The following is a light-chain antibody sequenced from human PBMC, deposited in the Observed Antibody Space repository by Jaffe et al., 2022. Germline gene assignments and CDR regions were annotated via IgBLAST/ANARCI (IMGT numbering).Light chain of an antibody. Sequence: EIVLTQSPGTLSLSPGDRATLSCRASQSVTSRYLAWYQQKPGQAPRLLIFGASTRATGVPERFSGSGSGTDFILTITRLEPEDFAVYFCQQYGSSPPITFGQGTRLELK. J-gene: IGKJ5*01. CDR3: QQYGSSPPIT. CDR1: QSVTSRY. V-gene: IGKV3-20*01. CDR2: GAS.